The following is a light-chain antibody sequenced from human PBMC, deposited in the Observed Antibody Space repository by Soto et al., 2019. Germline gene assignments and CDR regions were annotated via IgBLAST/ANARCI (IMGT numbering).Light chain of an antibody. CDR2: EVS. CDR3: SSYTTSSYVV. V-gene: IGLV2-14*01. J-gene: IGLJ2*01. CDR1: SSDIGGHNF. Sequence: QSALTQPAAVSGSPGQSITISCTGTSSDIGGHNFVSWYQHHPGKAPKLLMYEVSYRASGVSNRFTGSKSANTASLTISGLQAEDEADYSCSSYTTSSYVVFGGGTKLTVL.